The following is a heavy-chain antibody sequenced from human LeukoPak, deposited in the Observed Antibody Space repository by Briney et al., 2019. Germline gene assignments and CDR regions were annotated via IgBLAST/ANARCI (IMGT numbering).Heavy chain of an antibody. CDR2: IWYDGSNK. D-gene: IGHD3-10*01. J-gene: IGHJ4*02. Sequence: PGGSLRLSCAGSGFTFKSYGMHWVRQAPGKGLEWVAFIWYDGSNKYYTDSVKGRFTISRDNSKNTLYLQMNSLRAEDTAVYYCARLFSNTFYYHSGTHLDYWGQGTLVTVSS. CDR3: ARLFSNTFYYHSGTHLDY. V-gene: IGHV3-33*01. CDR1: GFTFKSYG.